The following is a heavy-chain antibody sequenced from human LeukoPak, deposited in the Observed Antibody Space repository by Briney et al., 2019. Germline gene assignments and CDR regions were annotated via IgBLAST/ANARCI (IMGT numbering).Heavy chain of an antibody. D-gene: IGHD1-26*01. CDR1: GYTFTGYY. J-gene: IGHJ5*02. Sequence: ASVKVSRKASGYTFTGYYMHWVRQAPGQGLEWMGWINPNSGGTNYAQKFQGRVTMTRDTSISTAYMELSGLRSDDTAVYYCARDTTRDNWFDPWGQGTLVTVSS. V-gene: IGHV1-2*02. CDR3: ARDTTRDNWFDP. CDR2: INPNSGGT.